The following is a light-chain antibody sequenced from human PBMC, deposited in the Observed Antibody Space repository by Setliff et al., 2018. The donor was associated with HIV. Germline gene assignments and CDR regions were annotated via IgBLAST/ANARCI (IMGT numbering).Light chain of an antibody. J-gene: IGLJ1*01. CDR3: AAWDDTLNGSYV. CDR2: SNN. CDR1: SSNIGNNA. Sequence: QSVLTQPPSVSEAPRQRVTISCSGSSSNIGNNAVNWYQQLPGTAPKLLSYSNNQRPSGVPDRFSGSKSGTSASLAISGLQSEDEADYYCAAWDDTLNGSYVFGTGTKVTVL. V-gene: IGLV1-36*01.